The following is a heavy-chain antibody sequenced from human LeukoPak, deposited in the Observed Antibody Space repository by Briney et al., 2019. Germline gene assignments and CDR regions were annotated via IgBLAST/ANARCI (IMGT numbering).Heavy chain of an antibody. D-gene: IGHD5-12*01. Sequence: ASVQVSCQASGYTFSSYYMHWVRQAPGQGLEWMGIINPSGGSTSYAQKFQGRVTMTRDMSTNTVYMELSSLRSEDTAVYYCASLGGYSGYDDAFDIWGQGTMVTVSS. CDR3: ASLGGYSGYDDAFDI. J-gene: IGHJ3*02. CDR2: INPSGGST. CDR1: GYTFSSYY. V-gene: IGHV1-46*01.